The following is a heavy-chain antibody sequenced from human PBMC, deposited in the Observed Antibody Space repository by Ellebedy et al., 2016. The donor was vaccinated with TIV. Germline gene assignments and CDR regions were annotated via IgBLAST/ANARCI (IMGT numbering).Heavy chain of an antibody. CDR2: IDASRNT. D-gene: IGHD3-22*01. J-gene: IGHJ4*02. CDR3: ARGGGGYIDY. CDR1: GFHFSSHG. Sequence: GGSLRLXXAASGFHFSSHGMIWVRQAPGKGPEWVSSIDASRNTYYANPVKGRFAISRDNSKNTIYLEMNSLRAEDTAVYYCARGGGGYIDYWGQGTLVTVSS. V-gene: IGHV3-23*01.